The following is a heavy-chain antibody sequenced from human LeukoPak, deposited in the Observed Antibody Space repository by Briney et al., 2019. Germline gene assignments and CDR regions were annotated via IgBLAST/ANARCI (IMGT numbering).Heavy chain of an antibody. CDR2: IYTSGNT. CDR1: GGSISSYY. J-gene: IGHJ5*02. Sequence: PSETLSLTCTVSGGSISSYYWSWIRQPAGKGLEWIGRIYTSGNTNYNPSLKSRVTMSVDTSKNQFSLKLSSVTAADTAVYYCARPPYNSGLGGNWFDPWGQGTLVTVSS. CDR3: ARPPYNSGLGGNWFDP. V-gene: IGHV4-4*07. D-gene: IGHD6-19*01.